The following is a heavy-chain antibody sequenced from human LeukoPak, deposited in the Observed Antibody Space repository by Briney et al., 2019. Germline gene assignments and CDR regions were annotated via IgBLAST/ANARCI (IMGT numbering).Heavy chain of an antibody. CDR2: INHSGST. D-gene: IGHD3-10*01. J-gene: IGHJ4*02. V-gene: IGHV4-34*01. CDR3: ARQRFDTMVRGVIKKGYYFDY. CDR1: GGSFSGYY. Sequence: SETLSLTCAVYGGSFSGYYWSWIRQPPGKGLEWIGEINHSGSTNYNPSLKSRVTISVDTSKNQFSLKLSPVTAADTAVYYCARQRFDTMVRGVIKKGYYFDYWGQGTLVTVSS.